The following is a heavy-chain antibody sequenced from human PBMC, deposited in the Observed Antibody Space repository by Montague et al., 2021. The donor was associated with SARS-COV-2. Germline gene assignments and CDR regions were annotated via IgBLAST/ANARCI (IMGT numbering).Heavy chain of an antibody. D-gene: IGHD4-11*01. Sequence: SETLSLTCAVYRGSVKSYYWTWIRQAPGKGLAWIGEINHSGTTNYNPSLKSRVTMSIDASKRQFSLRLNSVSAADTAVYYCACGEITTRGLIYYYGMDVWGQGTTVTVSS. J-gene: IGHJ6*02. CDR3: ACGEITTRGLIYYYGMDV. CDR2: INHSGTT. CDR1: RGSVKSYY. V-gene: IGHV4-34*01.